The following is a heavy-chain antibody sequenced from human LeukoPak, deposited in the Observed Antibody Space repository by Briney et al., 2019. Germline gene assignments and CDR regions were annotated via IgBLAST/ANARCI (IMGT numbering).Heavy chain of an antibody. J-gene: IGHJ4*02. CDR1: GGSISSSY. Sequence: SETLSLTCTVSGGSISSSYWSWIRQPAGKGLEWIGRMYISGSTNYNPSLKSRVIMSVDMSKNHFSLKLSSVTAADTAMYYCARGEGLREYWGQGTLVTVSS. CDR3: ARGEGLREY. D-gene: IGHD4-17*01. V-gene: IGHV4-4*07. CDR2: MYISGST.